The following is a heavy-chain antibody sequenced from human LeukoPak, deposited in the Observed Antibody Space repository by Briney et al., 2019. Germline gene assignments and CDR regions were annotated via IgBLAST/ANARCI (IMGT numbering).Heavy chain of an antibody. CDR2: ISGSGGST. D-gene: IGHD3-10*01. CDR1: GFTFSSYG. J-gene: IGHJ6*03. Sequence: PGGSLRLSCAASGFTFSSYGMSWVRQAPGKGLEWVSAISGSGGSTYYADSVKGRFTISRDNSKNTLYLQMNSLRAEDTAVYYCAKGGNYGSGSYSFRDPWGNAYYYYMNVWGKGTTVTISS. V-gene: IGHV3-23*01. CDR3: AKGGNYGSGSYSFRDPWGNAYYYYMNV.